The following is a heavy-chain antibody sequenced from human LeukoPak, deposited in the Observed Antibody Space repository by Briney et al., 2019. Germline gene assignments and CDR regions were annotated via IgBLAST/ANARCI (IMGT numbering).Heavy chain of an antibody. D-gene: IGHD3-22*01. V-gene: IGHV4-39*07. Sequence: SETPSLTCTVSGGSISSSSYYWGWIRQPPGKGLEWIGIIYHSGRTYYDPSLKGRVTISVDTSKNQFSLELSSVNAADTAVFYCARGKSSGYADYWGQGTLVTVSS. CDR1: GGSISSSSYY. J-gene: IGHJ4*02. CDR2: IYHSGRT. CDR3: ARGKSSGYADY.